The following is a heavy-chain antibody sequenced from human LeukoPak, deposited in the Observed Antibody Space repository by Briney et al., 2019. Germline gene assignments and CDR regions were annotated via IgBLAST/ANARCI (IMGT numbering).Heavy chain of an antibody. J-gene: IGHJ4*02. CDR2: IYYSGIT. Sequence: SETLSLTCTLSGGSISSSSFYWGWIRQPPGKGLECIGTIYYSGITYYNSSLKSRVTISVDTSKNQFSLKLSSVTAADTAVYYCARGHANNCSGGSCYTLNFDYWGQGTLVTVSS. CDR3: ARGHANNCSGGSCYTLNFDY. D-gene: IGHD2-15*01. V-gene: IGHV4-39*07. CDR1: GGSISSSSFY.